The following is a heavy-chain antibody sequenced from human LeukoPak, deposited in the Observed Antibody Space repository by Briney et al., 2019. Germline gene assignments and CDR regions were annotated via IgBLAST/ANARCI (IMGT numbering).Heavy chain of an antibody. V-gene: IGHV4-4*09. D-gene: IGHD1-26*01. CDR3: ARFVGWSATLYFDH. J-gene: IGHJ4*02. Sequence: SETLSLTCTVSGGSISSYYWSWIRQPPGKGLEWIGYIYTSGSTNYSPSLKSRVTISVDTSKNQFSLKLSSVTAADTAVYYCARFVGWSATLYFDHWGQGTLVTVSS. CDR1: GGSISSYY. CDR2: IYTSGST.